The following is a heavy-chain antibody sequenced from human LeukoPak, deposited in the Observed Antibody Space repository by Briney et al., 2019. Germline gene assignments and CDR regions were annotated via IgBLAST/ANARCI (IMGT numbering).Heavy chain of an antibody. CDR2: IYYSGST. J-gene: IGHJ4*02. V-gene: IGHV4-39*01. CDR3: ARVPYQYSYGYY. Sequence: SETLSLTCTVSGGSISSYYWGWIRQPPGKGLEWIGSIYYSGSTYYNPSLKSRVTISVDTSKNQFSLKLSSVTAADTAVYYCARVPYQYSYGYYWGQGTLVTVSS. CDR1: GGSISSYY. D-gene: IGHD5-18*01.